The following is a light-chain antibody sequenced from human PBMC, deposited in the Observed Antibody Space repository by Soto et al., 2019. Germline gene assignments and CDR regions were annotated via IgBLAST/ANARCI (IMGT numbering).Light chain of an antibody. V-gene: IGLV2-14*01. Sequence: QSVLTQPASVSGSPGQSITISCTGTSSDIGGYNYVSWYQQLPGKAPKLIIYEVTYRPSGVSNRFSGSKSGNTASLIISGLQAEDEADYYCSSYTTTSTLGLFGGGTKLTVL. CDR3: SSYTTTSTLGL. J-gene: IGLJ3*02. CDR2: EVT. CDR1: SSDIGGYNY.